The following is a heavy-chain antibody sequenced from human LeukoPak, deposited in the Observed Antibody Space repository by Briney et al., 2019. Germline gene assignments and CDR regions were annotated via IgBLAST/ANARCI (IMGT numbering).Heavy chain of an antibody. V-gene: IGHV1-3*01. J-gene: IGHJ5*02. D-gene: IGHD6-13*01. Sequence: NFQGRVTITRDTSASTAYMELSSLRSEDTAVYYCARDRGGSSPFNWFDPWGQGTLVTVSS. CDR3: ARDRGGSSPFNWFDP.